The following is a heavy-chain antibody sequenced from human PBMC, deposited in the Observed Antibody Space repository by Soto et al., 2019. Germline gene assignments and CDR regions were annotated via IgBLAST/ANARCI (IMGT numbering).Heavy chain of an antibody. CDR1: GGSISSSDYW. D-gene: IGHD6-13*01. J-gene: IGHJ4*02. CDR2: IYYTGST. V-gene: IGHV4-39*01. CDR3: ARQIGRGSWSLDH. Sequence: QLQLQESGPGLVKPAETLSLTCTVSGGSISSSDYWWGWIRQPPGKGLEWIGSIYYTGSTYYNPSLKSRVIISVDTSKNQFSLRLISVTAADTAVYYCARQIGRGSWSLDHWGQGTLVTVSS.